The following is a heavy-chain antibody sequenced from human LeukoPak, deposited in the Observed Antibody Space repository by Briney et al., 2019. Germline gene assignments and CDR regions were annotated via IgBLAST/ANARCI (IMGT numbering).Heavy chain of an antibody. CDR1: GFTFSDYA. Sequence: GRSLRLSCAASGFTFSDYAMHWVRQAPGKGLEWVSYIGIGDTTIYYADSVKGRFTISRDNAKNSLYLQMNSLRVEDTAVYYCTRGWLGGHASSWYGGDFDYWGQGTLVTVSS. CDR3: TRGWLGGHASSWYGGDFDY. J-gene: IGHJ4*02. V-gene: IGHV3-48*03. D-gene: IGHD6-13*01. CDR2: IGIGDTTI.